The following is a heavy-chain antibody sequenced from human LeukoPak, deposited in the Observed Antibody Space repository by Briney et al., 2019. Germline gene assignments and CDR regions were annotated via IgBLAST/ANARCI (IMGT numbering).Heavy chain of an antibody. CDR3: RRDALVGYFSYYYMDV. Sequence: SETLSLTCSVSGGAITSHYWTWIRQSPVKGLEWIGDISNSGSTSYNPSLKSRVTISIDTSKNQFPLKLSSVTAADTAVYYCRRDALVGYFSYYYMDVWGKGTTVTVSS. J-gene: IGHJ6*03. D-gene: IGHD2-15*01. CDR2: ISNSGST. CDR1: GGAITSHY. V-gene: IGHV4-59*11.